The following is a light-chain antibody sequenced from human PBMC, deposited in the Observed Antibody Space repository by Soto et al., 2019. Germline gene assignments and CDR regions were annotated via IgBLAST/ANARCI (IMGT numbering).Light chain of an antibody. J-gene: IGKJ1*01. V-gene: IGKV1-39*01. CDR1: QSISSY. CDR3: QQSYSTPPV. Sequence: DIQMTQSPSSLSASVGDRVTITCRASQSISSYLNWYQQKQGKAPKLLIYAASRLQSGVPSRFSGSGSGTDFTLTISSLQPEDCATYYCQQSYSTPPVVGQGTNVEIK. CDR2: AAS.